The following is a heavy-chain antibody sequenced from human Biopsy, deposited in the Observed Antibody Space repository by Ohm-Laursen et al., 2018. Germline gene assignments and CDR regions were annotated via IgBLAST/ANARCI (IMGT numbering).Heavy chain of an antibody. D-gene: IGHD3-10*01. Sequence: VSSVKVSCKASRYTFTNYYMHWVRQAPGQGLECMGIINPSGSDATYAQKFQGRVTMTRDTSTSTAYMDLSSLRSEDTAVYYCAADSGSGSHFRFDYWGQGALVSVSS. CDR2: INPSGSDA. V-gene: IGHV1-46*01. J-gene: IGHJ4*02. CDR3: AADSGSGSHFRFDY. CDR1: RYTFTNYY.